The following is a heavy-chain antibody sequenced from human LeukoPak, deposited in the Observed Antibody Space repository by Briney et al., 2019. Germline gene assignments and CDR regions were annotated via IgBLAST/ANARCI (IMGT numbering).Heavy chain of an antibody. D-gene: IGHD3-9*01. CDR1: GGSFSGYY. CDR3: ARAVTYHYVLTGYYRDYFDH. V-gene: IGHV4-34*01. CDR2: INHKEIT. J-gene: IGHJ4*02. Sequence: PSETLSLTCAVYGGSFSGYYWSWIRQPPGKGLEWIGEINHKEITNYNPSLKSRVTISVDTSKNQFSLKLSSVTAADTAVYYCARAVTYHYVLTGYYRDYFDHWGQGSLVTVSS.